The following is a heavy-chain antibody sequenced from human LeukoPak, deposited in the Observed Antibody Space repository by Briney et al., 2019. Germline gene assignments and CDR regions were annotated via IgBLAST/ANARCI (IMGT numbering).Heavy chain of an antibody. V-gene: IGHV1-69*05. CDR2: IIPVFGVA. D-gene: IGHD3-10*01. Sequence: GASVKVSCKASGGTFSSQTINWVRQAPGGGLEWMGRIIPVFGVADYAQKFQGRVTITTDEPTSTGYMELSSLTFDDKAVYYCARGHYGSGFWGQGTLVIVSS. CDR3: ARGHYGSGF. J-gene: IGHJ4*02. CDR1: GGTFSSQT.